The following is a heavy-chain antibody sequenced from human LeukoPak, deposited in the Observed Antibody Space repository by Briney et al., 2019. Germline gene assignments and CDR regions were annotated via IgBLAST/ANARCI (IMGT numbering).Heavy chain of an antibody. CDR1: GYTFTTYD. D-gene: IGHD4-23*01. CDR2: ISAYNGNT. V-gene: IGHV1-18*01. J-gene: IGHJ4*02. Sequence: ASVKVSCKASGYTFTTYDISWVRQAPGQGLEWVGWISAYNGNTNYAQKFQGRVTMTTDTSTSTGYMELRSLRSDDTAVYYCARADYGGNSGFDYWGQGTLVTVSS. CDR3: ARADYGGNSGFDY.